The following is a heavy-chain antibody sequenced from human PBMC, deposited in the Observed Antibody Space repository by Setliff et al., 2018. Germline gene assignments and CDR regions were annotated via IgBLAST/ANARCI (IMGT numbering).Heavy chain of an antibody. V-gene: IGHV4-61*08. CDR1: GDSISSGDYY. D-gene: IGHD6-19*01. J-gene: IGHJ4*02. Sequence: PSETLSLTCTVSGDSISSGDYYWSWIRQSPGKGLEWIGHIYIGGSANYNPSLKSRVTMSIDTSKNQFSLKLNSVTAADTAVYYCARSRAGTSYFEYWGQGTLVTVSS. CDR3: ARSRAGTSYFEY. CDR2: IYIGGSA.